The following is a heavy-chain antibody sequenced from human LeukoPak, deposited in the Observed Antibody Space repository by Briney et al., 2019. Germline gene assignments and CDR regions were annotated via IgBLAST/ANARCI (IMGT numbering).Heavy chain of an antibody. CDR3: ARVKVGATTEYFQH. Sequence: SETLSLTCTVSGGSISSSSYYWGWIRQPPGKGLEWIGSIYYSGSTYYNPSLKSRVTISVDTSKNQFSLKLSSVTAADTAVYYCARVKVGATTEYFQHWGQGTLVTVSS. CDR2: IYYSGST. CDR1: GGSISSSSYY. J-gene: IGHJ1*01. V-gene: IGHV4-39*01. D-gene: IGHD1-26*01.